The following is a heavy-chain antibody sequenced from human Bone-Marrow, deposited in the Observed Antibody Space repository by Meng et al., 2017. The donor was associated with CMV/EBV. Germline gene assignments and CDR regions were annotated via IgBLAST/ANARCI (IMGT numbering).Heavy chain of an antibody. J-gene: IGHJ4*02. CDR2: ISSSGSTI. CDR1: GFTFSSYS. CDR3: AKSVSPTGNYYFDY. V-gene: IGHV3-48*04. D-gene: IGHD1-7*01. Sequence: GGSLRLSCAASGFTFSSYSMNWVRQAPGKGLEWVSYISSSGSTIYYADSVKGRFTISRDNAKNSLYLQMNSLRAEDTAVYYCAKSVSPTGNYYFDYWGQGTLVTVSS.